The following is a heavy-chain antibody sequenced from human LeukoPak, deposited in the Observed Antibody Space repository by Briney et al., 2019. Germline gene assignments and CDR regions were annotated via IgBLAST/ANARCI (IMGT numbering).Heavy chain of an antibody. Sequence: GGSLRLSCSASGFSFRIYAMTWVRQAPGKGLEWVSSISGCGARDTYYADSVKGRFTISRDSFKNTLYLQMNSLRAEDTAVYYCARDRCTISNCLFGMDVWGQGTTVTVSS. D-gene: IGHD2-2*01. J-gene: IGHJ6*02. CDR2: ISGCGARDT. CDR1: GFSFRIYA. CDR3: ARDRCTISNCLFGMDV. V-gene: IGHV3-23*01.